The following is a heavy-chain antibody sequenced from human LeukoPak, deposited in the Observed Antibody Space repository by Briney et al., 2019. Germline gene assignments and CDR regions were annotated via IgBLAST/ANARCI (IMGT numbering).Heavy chain of an antibody. D-gene: IGHD3-10*01. V-gene: IGHV4-4*07. CDR3: ARYYGSGVDAFDS. CDR2: IYTSGST. J-gene: IGHJ3*02. Sequence: SKTLSLTCPGSGGSMSRHYWGWIRKPAGKGLEWKRSIYTSGSTNYNPSLKTRVTMSADTSKNQFSLRLTSVTAADTAVYHCARYYGSGVDAFDSWGQGTMVTVSS. CDR1: GGSMSRHY.